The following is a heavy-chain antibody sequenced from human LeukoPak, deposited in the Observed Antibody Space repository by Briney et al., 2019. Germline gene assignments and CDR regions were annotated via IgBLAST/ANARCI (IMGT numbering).Heavy chain of an antibody. CDR3: AKDDLSSSWYFRGYFQH. V-gene: IGHV3-21*01. CDR2: ISGSSYYI. CDR1: GFTFSSYS. Sequence: GGSLRLSCAASGFTFSSYSMNWVRQAPGKGLEWVSSISGSSYYIYYADSVKGRFTISRDNAKNSLYIKMNSLRADDTAVYYCAKDDLSSSWYFRGYFQHWGQGTLVTVSS. D-gene: IGHD6-13*01. J-gene: IGHJ1*01.